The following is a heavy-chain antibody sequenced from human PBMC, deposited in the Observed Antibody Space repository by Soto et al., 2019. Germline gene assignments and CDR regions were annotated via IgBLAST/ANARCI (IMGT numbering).Heavy chain of an antibody. V-gene: IGHV1-18*01. D-gene: IGHD6-13*01. J-gene: IGHJ3*02. Sequence: QVQLVQSGAEVKKPGASVKVSCKASGYTFTSYGISWVRQAPGQGPEWMGRISTYNGNTTYVEKLQGRVTMTTDTSTNTAYRELRSLRYDDTAVYYCARDPGYSTTWHQAFDIWGQGTMLTVSS. CDR3: ARDPGYSTTWHQAFDI. CDR1: GYTFTSYG. CDR2: ISTYNGNT.